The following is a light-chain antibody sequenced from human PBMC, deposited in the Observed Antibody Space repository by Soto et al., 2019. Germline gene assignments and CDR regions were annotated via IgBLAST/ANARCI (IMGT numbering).Light chain of an antibody. Sequence: DIQMTQSPSTLSPSGEGRVTITCGASQSVGTWVAWYQQKPGKAPKLLIYGASNLESGVPSRFSGSGSGTEFTLTITTLQPDDFATYFCQHYRRNTWSFGPGTKVDI. J-gene: IGKJ1*01. CDR3: QHYRRNTWS. V-gene: IGKV1-5*01. CDR2: GAS. CDR1: QSVGTW.